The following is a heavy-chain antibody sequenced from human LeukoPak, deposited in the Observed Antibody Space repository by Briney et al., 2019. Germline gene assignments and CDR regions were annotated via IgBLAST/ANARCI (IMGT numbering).Heavy chain of an antibody. J-gene: IGHJ2*01. Sequence: SETLSLTCTVSGASISSYYWSWIRQPPGRGLEWVGYIFLSGSTNHSPSLKNRVTISVDTSKNQFSLKLSSVTAADTAVYYCASSYGGPWYFDLWGRGTLVTVSS. V-gene: IGHV4-59*01. CDR3: ASSYGGPWYFDL. CDR2: IFLSGST. CDR1: GASISSYY. D-gene: IGHD4-23*01.